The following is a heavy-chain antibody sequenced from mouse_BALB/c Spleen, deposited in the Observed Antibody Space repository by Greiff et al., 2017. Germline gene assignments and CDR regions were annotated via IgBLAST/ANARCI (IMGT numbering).Heavy chain of an antibody. CDR2: IYPGDGDT. J-gene: IGHJ3*01. D-gene: IGHD2-14*01. CDR1: GYAFSSSW. Sequence: VKLQQSGPELVKPGASVKISCKASGYAFSSSWMNWVKQRPGQGLEWIGRIYPGDGDTNYNGKFKGKATLTADKSSSTAYMQLSSLTSVDSAVYFCARSNRYEFAYWGQGTLVTVSA. CDR3: ARSNRYEFAY. V-gene: IGHV1-82*01.